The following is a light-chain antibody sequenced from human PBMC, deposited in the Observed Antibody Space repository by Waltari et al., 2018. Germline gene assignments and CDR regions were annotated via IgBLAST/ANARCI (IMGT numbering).Light chain of an antibody. J-gene: IGKJ4*01. V-gene: IGKV6-21*01. Sequence: EVVLIQSPDFQSVTPKAKVTITCRASQNIGNNLHWYQQKPGQSPKPLIKYASQSFSGVPSRFSGSGSGTDFTLTIISLEAEDAATYYCHQSDSLPTFGGGTKVEIK. CDR2: YAS. CDR3: HQSDSLPT. CDR1: QNIGNN.